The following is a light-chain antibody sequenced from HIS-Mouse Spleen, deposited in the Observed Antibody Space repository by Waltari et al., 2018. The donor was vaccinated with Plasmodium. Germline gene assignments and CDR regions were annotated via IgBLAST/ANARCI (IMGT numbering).Light chain of an antibody. V-gene: IGLV2-23*01. Sequence: QSALTQPASVSGSPGQSITISCTGTSSDVGSYNLVSWYQQHPGKAPKRMIYEGSKRPSGVSNRFSGSKSGNTASLTISWLQAEDEADYYCCSYAGSSTYVIGTGTKVTVL. J-gene: IGLJ1*01. CDR1: SSDVGSYNL. CDR2: EGS. CDR3: CSYAGSSTYV.